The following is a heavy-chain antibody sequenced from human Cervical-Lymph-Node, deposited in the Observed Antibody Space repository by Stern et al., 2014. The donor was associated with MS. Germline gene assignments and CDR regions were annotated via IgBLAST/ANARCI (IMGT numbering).Heavy chain of an antibody. J-gene: IGHJ4*02. V-gene: IGHV3-7*01. Sequence: VQLVESGENLVQPGGSLRLSCAASGFSFSIYWMSWVRQAPGKGLEWVANIKEDGSEKHYVDSVKGRFTISRDNAKKSLYLQMNSLRAEDTAMYYCARGMPFDYWGQGTLVTVSS. D-gene: IGHD2-2*01. CDR3: ARGMPFDY. CDR1: GFSFSIYW. CDR2: IKEDGSEK.